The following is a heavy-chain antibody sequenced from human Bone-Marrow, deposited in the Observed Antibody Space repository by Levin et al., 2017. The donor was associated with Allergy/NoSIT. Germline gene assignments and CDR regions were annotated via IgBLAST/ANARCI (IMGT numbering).Heavy chain of an antibody. D-gene: IGHD3-9*01. V-gene: IGHV4-34*01. CDR3: ARGGTPRKYDYNRYFGRKTNKKVAFDI. CDR2: INESEST. Sequence: KASETLSLTCAVSGGSFSGYYWNWIRQTPGKGLEWIGEINESESTNSNPSLKSRVSISIDTSRNQFSLRLTSVTAADTAVYYCARGGTPRKYDYNRYFGRKTNKKVAFDIWGQGTGVTVSS. J-gene: IGHJ3*02. CDR1: GGSFSGYY.